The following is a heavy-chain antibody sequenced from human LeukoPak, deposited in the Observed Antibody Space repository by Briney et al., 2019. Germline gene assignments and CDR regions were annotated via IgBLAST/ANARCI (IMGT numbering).Heavy chain of an antibody. D-gene: IGHD2-2*01. CDR3: ARRLTQYDCFDP. V-gene: IGHV6-1*01. CDR1: GDSVSSNSVT. Sequence: SQTLSLTCAISGDSVSSNSVTWNWIRQSPSRGLEWLGGTYYRSTWYNDYAVSVRGRITVNPDTSKNQFSLHLNSVTPEDTAVYYCARRLTQYDCFDPWGQGILVTVSS. CDR2: TYYRSTWYN. J-gene: IGHJ5*02.